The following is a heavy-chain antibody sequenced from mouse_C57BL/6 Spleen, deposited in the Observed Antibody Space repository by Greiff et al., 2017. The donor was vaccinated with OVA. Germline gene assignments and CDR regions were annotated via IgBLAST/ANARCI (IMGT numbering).Heavy chain of an antibody. D-gene: IGHD2-1*01. CDR1: GFTFSSYG. CDR2: ISSGGSYT. J-gene: IGHJ4*01. CDR3: ARRGDYYGNGFYAMDY. Sequence: DVHLVESGGDLVKPGGSLKLSCAASGFTFSSYGMSWVRQTPDKRLEWVATISSGGSYTYYPDSVKGRFTISRDNAKNTLYLQMSSLKSEDTAMYYCARRGDYYGNGFYAMDYWGQGTSVTVSS. V-gene: IGHV5-6*02.